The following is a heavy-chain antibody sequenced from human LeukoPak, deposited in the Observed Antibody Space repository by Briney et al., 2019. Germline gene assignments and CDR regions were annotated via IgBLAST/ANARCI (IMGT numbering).Heavy chain of an antibody. D-gene: IGHD2-2*02. Sequence: ASVKVSCKASGYTFTSYGISWVRQAPGQGREWMGWISAYNGNTNYAQKLQGRVTMTTDTSTSTAYMELRSLRSDDTAVYYCARDTRIVVVPAAIWPWDYWGQGTLVTVSS. CDR2: ISAYNGNT. CDR1: GYTFTSYG. J-gene: IGHJ4*02. CDR3: ARDTRIVVVPAAIWPWDY. V-gene: IGHV1-18*01.